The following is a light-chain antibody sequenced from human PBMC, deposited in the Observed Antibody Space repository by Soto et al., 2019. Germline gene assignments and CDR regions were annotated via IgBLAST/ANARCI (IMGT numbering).Light chain of an antibody. J-gene: IGKJ1*01. V-gene: IGKV3-20*01. Sequence: DIVLTQSPGTLSLSPGERATLSCRSSQSVSSNYVAWYQQKPDPAPRRVIYDVSGRATGIPDRFSGSGSGTDFTLTIGRRGPEDSAGYYGQQYGISPTFSQGPKVEIK. CDR3: QQYGISPT. CDR2: DVS. CDR1: QSVSSNY.